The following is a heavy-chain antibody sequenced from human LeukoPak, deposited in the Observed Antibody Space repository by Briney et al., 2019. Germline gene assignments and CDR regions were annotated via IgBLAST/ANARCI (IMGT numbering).Heavy chain of an antibody. CDR1: GFTFSTYG. Sequence: GGSLRLSCTASGFTFSTYGMHWVRQAPGKGLEWVTFIRYDGTNTYADSVKGRFTISRDNSKNTVYLQMNSLRAEDTAVYYCAELGITMIGGVWGKGTTVTISS. J-gene: IGHJ6*04. CDR3: AELGITMIGGV. D-gene: IGHD3-10*02. CDR2: IRYDGTNT. V-gene: IGHV3-30*02.